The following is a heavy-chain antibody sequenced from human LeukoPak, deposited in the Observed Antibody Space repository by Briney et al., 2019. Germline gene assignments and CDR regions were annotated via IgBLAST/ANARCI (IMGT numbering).Heavy chain of an antibody. CDR3: AKWGDYDILTGYYDPDY. J-gene: IGHJ4*02. Sequence: GGSLRLSCAASGFTVTNYAMYWVRQATGKGLEWVSAISGRDDSTYYADSVKGRFTISRDTSKNTLFLQMNSLRAEDTAVYYCAKWGDYDILTGYYDPDYWGQGTLVTVSS. CDR1: GFTVTNYA. D-gene: IGHD3-9*01. CDR2: ISGRDDST. V-gene: IGHV3-23*01.